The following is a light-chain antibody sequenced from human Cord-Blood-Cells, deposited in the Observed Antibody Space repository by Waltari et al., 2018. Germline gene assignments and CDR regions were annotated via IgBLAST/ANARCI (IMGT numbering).Light chain of an antibody. Sequence: SSELTQDPAVSVALGQTVRLTCQGDSLRSYYASWYQQKPGQAHVLVIYGKNNRPSGIPDRFSGSSSGNTASLTITGAQAEDEADYYCNSRDSSGNHVVFGGGTKLTVL. CDR2: GKN. CDR3: NSRDSSGNHVV. J-gene: IGLJ2*01. V-gene: IGLV3-19*01. CDR1: SLRSYY.